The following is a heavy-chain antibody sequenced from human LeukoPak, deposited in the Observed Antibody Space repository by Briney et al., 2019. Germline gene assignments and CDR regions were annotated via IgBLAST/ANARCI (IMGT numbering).Heavy chain of an antibody. D-gene: IGHD5-12*01. CDR2: IIPIFGTA. CDR3: ARGGPSGYVVIEY. V-gene: IGHV1-69*06. Sequence: SVKDSCMASGGTFSSYAISWVRQAPGQGLEWMGGIIPIFGTANYVQKFQGRVTITADKSTSTAYMELSSLRSEDTAVYYCARGGPSGYVVIEYWGQGTLVTVS. J-gene: IGHJ4*02. CDR1: GGTFSSYA.